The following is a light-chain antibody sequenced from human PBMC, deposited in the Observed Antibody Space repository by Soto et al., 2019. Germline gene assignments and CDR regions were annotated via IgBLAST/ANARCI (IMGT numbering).Light chain of an antibody. Sequence: ETVMTQSPATLSVSPGERATLSCRASQSVSNKLAWYQQKPGQAPRLLIYGASTRASDIPDRFSGGGSGTEFTLTISSLQSEDFAVYYCQQYSNWPPWTFGQGTKVEIK. CDR2: GAS. CDR3: QQYSNWPPWT. CDR1: QSVSNK. J-gene: IGKJ1*01. V-gene: IGKV3-15*01.